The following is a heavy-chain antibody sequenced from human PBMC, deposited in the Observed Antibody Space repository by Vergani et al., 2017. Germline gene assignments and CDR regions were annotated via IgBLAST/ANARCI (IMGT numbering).Heavy chain of an antibody. D-gene: IGHD3/OR15-3a*01. J-gene: IGHJ5*02. V-gene: IGHV4-61*08. CDR1: GGSISSGGYY. CDR3: ARGTLDGGWTGLGPFDP. CDR2: IYYSGST. Sequence: QVQLQESGPGLVKPSQTLSLTCTVSGGSISSGGYYWSWIRQPPGKGLEWIGYIYYSGSTNYNPSLKSRVTISVDTSKNQFSLKLSSVTAADTAVYYCARGTLDGGWTGLGPFDPWGQGTLVTVSS.